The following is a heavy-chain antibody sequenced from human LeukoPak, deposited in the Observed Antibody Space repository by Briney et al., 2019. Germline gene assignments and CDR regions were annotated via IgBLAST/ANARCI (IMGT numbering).Heavy chain of an antibody. Sequence: SETLSLTCTVSGGSISSYYWSWIRQPPGKGLEWIGYIYYSGSTNYNPSLKSRVTISVDTSKNQFSLKLSSVTAADTAVYYCARGRSSSLKYFQHWGQGTLVTVSS. CDR2: IYYSGST. V-gene: IGHV4-59*01. CDR1: GGSISSYY. CDR3: ARGRSSSLKYFQH. D-gene: IGHD6-6*01. J-gene: IGHJ1*01.